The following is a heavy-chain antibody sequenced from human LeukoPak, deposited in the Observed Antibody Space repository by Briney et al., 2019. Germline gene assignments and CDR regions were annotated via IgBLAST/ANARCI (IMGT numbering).Heavy chain of an antibody. CDR3: AQTNYVSVWGSYRHPHWFDP. J-gene: IGHJ5*02. Sequence: SETLSLTCAVYGGPFSGYYWSWLRQPAGKGLDWVGEINHCGSTNYNPSLKSRVTISVDTSKNQFSLKLSSVTAADTAVYYCAQTNYVSVWGSYRHPHWFDPWGQGTLVTVSS. D-gene: IGHD3-16*02. CDR1: GGPFSGYY. CDR2: INHCGST. V-gene: IGHV4-34*01.